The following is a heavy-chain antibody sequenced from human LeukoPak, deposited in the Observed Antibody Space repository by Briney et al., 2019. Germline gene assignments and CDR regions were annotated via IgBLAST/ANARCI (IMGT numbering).Heavy chain of an antibody. V-gene: IGHV3-48*03. Sequence: GGSLRLSCAASGFTFSSYAMSWVRQAPGKGLEWVSYISSSGSTIYYADSVKGRFTISRDNAKKSVYLQMNSLRAEDTAVYYCARDDDYGDYWGQGTLVTVSS. J-gene: IGHJ4*02. CDR3: ARDDDYGDY. CDR2: ISSSGSTI. CDR1: GFTFSSYA. D-gene: IGHD4-17*01.